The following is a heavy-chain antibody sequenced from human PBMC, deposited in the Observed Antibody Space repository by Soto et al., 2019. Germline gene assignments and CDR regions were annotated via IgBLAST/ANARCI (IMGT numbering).Heavy chain of an antibody. CDR2: IYYSGST. V-gene: IGHV4-59*01. CDR1: GGSISSYY. J-gene: IGHJ4*02. D-gene: IGHD3-10*01. Sequence: PSETLSLTCTVSGGSISSYYWSWIRQPPGKGLEWIGYIYYSGSTNYNPSLKSRVTISVDTSKNQFSLKLSSVTAADTAVYYCARVVNMVRGVIIPYFDYWGQGTRVTVS. CDR3: ARVVNMVRGVIIPYFDY.